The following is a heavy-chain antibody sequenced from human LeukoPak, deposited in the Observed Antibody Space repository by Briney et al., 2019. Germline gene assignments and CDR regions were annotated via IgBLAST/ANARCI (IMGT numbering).Heavy chain of an antibody. Sequence: PGGSLRLSCAASGFTFNNYWMTWVRQTPGKGLEWVANIKQDGSDKHYVDSVKGRFTISRDNAKNSVCLQMNSLSAEDTAIYYCARLTVFSSSWLAYYMDVWGKGTTVTVSS. CDR3: ARLTVFSSSWLAYYMDV. CDR1: GFTFNNYW. J-gene: IGHJ6*03. CDR2: IKQDGSDK. V-gene: IGHV3-7*01. D-gene: IGHD6-13*01.